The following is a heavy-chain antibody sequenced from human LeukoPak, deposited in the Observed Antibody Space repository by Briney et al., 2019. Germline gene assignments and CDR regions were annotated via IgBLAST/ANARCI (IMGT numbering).Heavy chain of an antibody. D-gene: IGHD1-14*01. CDR2: ISTSSSYI. CDR1: GFTFSNYN. J-gene: IGHJ6*03. Sequence: GGSLRLSCAASGFTFSNYNMNWVHQAPGKGLEWVSSISTSSSYIYYADSVKGRFTISRDNAKNSLYLQMNSLRAEDTAVYYCARWSEYYYYMDVWGKGTTVTISS. V-gene: IGHV3-21*01. CDR3: ARWSEYYYYMDV.